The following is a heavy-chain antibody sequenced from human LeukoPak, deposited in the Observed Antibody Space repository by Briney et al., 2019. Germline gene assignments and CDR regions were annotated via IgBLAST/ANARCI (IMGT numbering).Heavy chain of an antibody. J-gene: IGHJ4*02. D-gene: IGHD6-13*01. V-gene: IGHV3-33*01. CDR3: ATSGIAAAAPDY. CDR2: IWYDGSNK. Sequence: GGSLRLSCAASGFTFSSYGMHWVRQVPGKGLEWVAVIWYDGSNKYYADSVKGRFTISRDNSKNTLYLQMNSLRAEDTAVYYCATSGIAAAAPDYWGQGTLVTVSS. CDR1: GFTFSSYG.